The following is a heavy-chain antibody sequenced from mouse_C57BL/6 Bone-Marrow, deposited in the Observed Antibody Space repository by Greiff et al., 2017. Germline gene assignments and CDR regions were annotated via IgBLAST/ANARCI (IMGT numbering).Heavy chain of an antibody. J-gene: IGHJ1*03. D-gene: IGHD1-1*01. CDR1: GYSITSGYY. Sequence: EVKLQESGPGLVKPSQSLSLTCSVTGYSITSGYYWNWIRQFPGNKLEWMGYISYDGSNNYNPSLKNRISITRDTSKNQFFLKLNSVTTEDTATYYCARERNYGSSWYFDVWGTGTTVTVSS. CDR2: ISYDGSN. V-gene: IGHV3-6*01. CDR3: ARERNYGSSWYFDV.